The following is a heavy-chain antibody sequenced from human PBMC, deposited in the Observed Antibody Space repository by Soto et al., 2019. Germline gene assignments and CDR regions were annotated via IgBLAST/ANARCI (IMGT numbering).Heavy chain of an antibody. CDR2: TYYRSKWYN. CDR1: GDSVSSNSAA. CDR3: AKSLNDYGDYGYYYYYMDV. V-gene: IGHV6-1*01. D-gene: IGHD4-17*01. Sequence: SQTLSLTCAISGDSVSSNSAAWNWIRQSPSRGLEWLGRTYYRSKWYNDYAVSVKSRITINPDTSKNQFSLQLNSVTPEDTAVYYCAKSLNDYGDYGYYYYYMDVWGKGTTVTVSS. J-gene: IGHJ6*03.